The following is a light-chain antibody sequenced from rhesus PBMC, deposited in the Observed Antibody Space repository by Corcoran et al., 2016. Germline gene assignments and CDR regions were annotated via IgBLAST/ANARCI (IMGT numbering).Light chain of an antibody. Sequence: DIQMTQSPSSLSASVGDRVTITCRASENVNNYLHWYQQKPGKAPKLLIYKASTLQSGVPSRFRGGGSGTNYTFTISSLQPEDVATYYCQHGYGTPFTFGPGTKLDIK. V-gene: IGKV1-74*01. CDR1: ENVNNY. CDR3: QHGYGTPFT. J-gene: IGKJ3*01. CDR2: KAS.